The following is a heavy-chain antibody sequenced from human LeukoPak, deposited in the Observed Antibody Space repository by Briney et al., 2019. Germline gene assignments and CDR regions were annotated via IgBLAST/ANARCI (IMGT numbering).Heavy chain of an antibody. J-gene: IGHJ4*02. CDR1: GYSISSGYH. CDR2: VYRSGTT. V-gene: IGHV4-38-2*02. CDR3: ARENWVFDY. D-gene: IGHD7-27*01. Sequence: SETLSLTCVVSGYSISSGYHWGWIRQLPGKGLEWIGSVYRSGTTYYDPSLKSRVTISVDTSKNQISLKVRSVTAADTAMYYCARENWVFDYWGQGILVTVSS.